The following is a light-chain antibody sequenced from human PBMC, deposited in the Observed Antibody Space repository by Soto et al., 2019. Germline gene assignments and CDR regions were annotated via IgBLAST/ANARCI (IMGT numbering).Light chain of an antibody. Sequence: EIVLTQSPGTLSLSPGERATLSCRASQSISSSYLAWYQQKPGQAPRLLVYGASSRATGLPDRFSGSGSGTDFTLTISRLEPEDFAVYYCQQYGNSRFTFGPGTKVDIK. CDR2: GAS. CDR3: QQYGNSRFT. J-gene: IGKJ3*01. CDR1: QSISSSY. V-gene: IGKV3-20*01.